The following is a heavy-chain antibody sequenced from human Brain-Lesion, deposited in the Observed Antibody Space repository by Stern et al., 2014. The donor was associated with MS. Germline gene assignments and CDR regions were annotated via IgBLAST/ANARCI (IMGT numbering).Heavy chain of an antibody. CDR3: ARHDSVPRPSQLYSARDRGPGYFDY. V-gene: IGHV4-39*01. CDR1: GGSISSSTYY. Sequence: VQLVESGPGLVKPSETLSLTCTVSGGSISSSTYYWAWIRQPPGKGLEWIGNIYYSGFTYYNRSVKSRVPISVAMSKTQFPLKLSSLTAADPAIYYCARHDSVPRPSQLYSARDRGPGYFDYWGQGTLVTVSS. CDR2: IYYSGFT. D-gene: IGHD1-26*01. J-gene: IGHJ4*02.